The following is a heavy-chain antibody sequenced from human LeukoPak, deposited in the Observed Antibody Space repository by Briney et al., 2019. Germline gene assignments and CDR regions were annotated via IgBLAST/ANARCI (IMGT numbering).Heavy chain of an antibody. J-gene: IGHJ4*02. CDR3: ARSPQLELDY. Sequence: KPSETLSLNCAVYGGSFSGYYWSWIRQPPGKGLEWIGEINHSGSTNYNPSLKSRVTISVDTSKNQFSLKLSSVTAADTAVYYCARSPQLELDYWGQGTLVTVSS. CDR1: GGSFSGYY. V-gene: IGHV4-34*01. D-gene: IGHD1-1*01. CDR2: INHSGST.